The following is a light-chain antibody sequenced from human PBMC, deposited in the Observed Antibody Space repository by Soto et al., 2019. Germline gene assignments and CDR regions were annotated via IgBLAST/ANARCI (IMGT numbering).Light chain of an antibody. J-gene: IGLJ2*01. CDR1: SSDIGAYNY. Sequence: QSVLTQPASVSGSPGQSITISCTGTSSDIGAYNYVSWYQQHPGKAPKLIIYDVSNRPSGVSNRFSGSKSGNTASLTISGLQAEDEADYFCSSYTISSPVFGGGTQLTVL. V-gene: IGLV2-14*03. CDR2: DVS. CDR3: SSYTISSPV.